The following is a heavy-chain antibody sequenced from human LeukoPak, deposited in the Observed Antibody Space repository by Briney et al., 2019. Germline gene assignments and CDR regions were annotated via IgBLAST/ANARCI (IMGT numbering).Heavy chain of an antibody. CDR3: AREIQGLESDVITMIINNWFDP. CDR2: IKQDGSEI. Sequence: PGGSLRLSCAASGFTFSIYWMSCVRQAPGKGLEWVANIKQDGSEIYHVDSVMGRFTISRDNPKSSLYLQMNSLRAEDTALYYCAREIQGLESDVITMIINNWFDPWGQGTLVTVSS. V-gene: IGHV3-7*01. CDR1: GFTFSIYW. D-gene: IGHD3-22*01. J-gene: IGHJ5*02.